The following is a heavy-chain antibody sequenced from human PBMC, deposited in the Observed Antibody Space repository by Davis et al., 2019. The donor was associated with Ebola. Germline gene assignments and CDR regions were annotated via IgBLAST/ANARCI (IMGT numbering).Heavy chain of an antibody. V-gene: IGHV1-69*13. J-gene: IGHJ4*02. CDR2: IISIFRTA. D-gene: IGHD2-2*01. CDR1: GGTFSSHA. Sequence: SVKVSCKASGGTFSSHAINWVRQAPGQGLEWMGGIISIFRTANYAQKFQGRVTITADDSTSTVYMELSSLRSEDTAMYYCARAPPGYCNRISCYAHFDYWGQGTQVTVSS. CDR3: ARAPPGYCNRISCYAHFDY.